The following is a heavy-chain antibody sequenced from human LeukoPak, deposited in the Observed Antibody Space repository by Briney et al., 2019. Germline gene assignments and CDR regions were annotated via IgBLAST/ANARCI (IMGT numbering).Heavy chain of an antibody. CDR3: AKNSDTAMKY. CDR1: GGTFSSYA. V-gene: IGHV1-69*05. CDR2: IIPIFGTA. Sequence: SVKVSCKASGGTFSSYAISWVRQAPGQGLEWMGGIIPIFGTANYAQKFQGRVTITTDESTSTAYMELNSLRADDTAVYYCAKNSDTAMKYWGQGTLVTVSS. J-gene: IGHJ4*02. D-gene: IGHD5-18*01.